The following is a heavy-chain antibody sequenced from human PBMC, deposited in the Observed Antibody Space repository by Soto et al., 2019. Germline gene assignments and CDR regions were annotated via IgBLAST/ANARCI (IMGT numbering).Heavy chain of an antibody. V-gene: IGHV1-69*13. CDR2: IIPIFGTA. CDR1: GGTFSSYA. D-gene: IGHD6-13*01. CDR3: ARDPRPGIAAAGTSWFDP. Sequence: AASVKVSCKASGGTFSSYAISWVRQAPGQGLEWMGGIIPIFGTANYAQKFQGRVTITADESTSTAYMELSSLRSEDTAVYYCARDPRPGIAAAGTSWFDPWGQGTLVTVSS. J-gene: IGHJ5*02.